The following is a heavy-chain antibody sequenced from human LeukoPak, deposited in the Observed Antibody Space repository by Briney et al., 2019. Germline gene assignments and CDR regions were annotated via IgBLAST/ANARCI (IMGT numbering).Heavy chain of an antibody. CDR3: AGDSWGVDY. D-gene: IGHD3-16*01. J-gene: IGHJ4*02. CDR2: VHYSGST. Sequence: SETLSLTCTVSGGSTNNYYWNWIRQPPGKGLECIGSVHYSGSTYYNPSLKSRVTISIDTSKNQFSLRLSSVTAADTAVYYCAGDSWGVDYWGQGTLVTVSS. CDR1: GGSTNNYY. V-gene: IGHV4-59*01.